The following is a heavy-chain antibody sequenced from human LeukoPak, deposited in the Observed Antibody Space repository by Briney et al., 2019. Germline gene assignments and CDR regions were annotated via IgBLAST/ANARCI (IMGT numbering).Heavy chain of an antibody. D-gene: IGHD3-16*01. Sequence: PGRSLRLSCVASGFTFRSYGIHWVRQAPGKGLEWVAVISSDGSNKSYADSVKGRFTISRDNSENTLYLQMNSLRPEDTAVYYCAREDGGDSHWGQGTLVTVSS. V-gene: IGHV3-30*03. CDR1: GFTFRSYG. CDR3: AREDGGDSH. J-gene: IGHJ4*02. CDR2: ISSDGSNK.